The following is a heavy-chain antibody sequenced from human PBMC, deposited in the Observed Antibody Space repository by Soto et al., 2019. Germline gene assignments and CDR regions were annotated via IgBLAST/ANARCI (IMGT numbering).Heavy chain of an antibody. D-gene: IGHD3-9*01. J-gene: IGHJ6*01. V-gene: IGHV4-31*03. CDR3: ARDTPTSPGYEVDHFYGMDV. Sequence: SLPQSYPVSRGSLSGGGYYWSWIRQPPGKAVDWIGYIYYRGSTVYNPSLESRLSMSLDTSKSQISLRLNSVTAADTAVYFCARDTPTSPGYEVDHFYGMDVWGQGTTVTVSS. CDR1: RGSLSGGGYY. CDR2: IYYRGST.